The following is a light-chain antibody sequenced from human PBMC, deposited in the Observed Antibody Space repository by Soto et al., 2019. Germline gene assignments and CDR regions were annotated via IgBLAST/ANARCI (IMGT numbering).Light chain of an antibody. CDR3: ISSADRQSYL. J-gene: IGLJ1*01. CDR2: AVS. CDR1: SSDIGSYDH. Sequence: QSVLTQPASVSGSPGQSITISCSGTSSDIGSYDHVAWYQQFPGKSHKLIIYAVSDRPSGVSDRFSGSKSGISASLTISGLHTEDEDDYYCISSADRQSYLFGTGTKVTVL. V-gene: IGLV2-14*03.